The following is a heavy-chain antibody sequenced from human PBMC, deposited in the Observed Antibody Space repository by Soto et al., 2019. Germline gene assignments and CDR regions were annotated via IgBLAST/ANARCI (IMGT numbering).Heavy chain of an antibody. CDR1: GGTFNSFS. V-gene: IGHV1-69*06. CDR2: IIPMSGRP. CDR3: TKRGRESANWFDP. J-gene: IGHJ5*02. Sequence: QVQLVQSGAEVKTPGSSVKVSCKASGGTFNSFSIDWLRQAPGQGLEWMGGIIPMSGRPNYAQRFQGRVTFSADKSTNIVYMELSRLTYEDTAVYYCTKRGRESANWFDPWGQGTLVTVSS.